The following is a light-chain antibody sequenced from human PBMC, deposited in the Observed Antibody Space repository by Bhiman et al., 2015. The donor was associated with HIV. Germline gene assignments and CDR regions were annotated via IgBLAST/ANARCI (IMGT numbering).Light chain of an antibody. CDR2: KDT. V-gene: IGLV3-25*02. CDR3: QSYDSNLSGSL. CDR1: SLTKRY. J-gene: IGLJ2*01. Sequence: SYELTQPPSVSVSPGQTATITCSGDSLTKRYAYWYQQRPGQAPVLVSYKDTERPSGVPDRFSGSKSGTSASLAITGLQAEDEADYYCQSYDSNLSGSLFGGGTKLTVL.